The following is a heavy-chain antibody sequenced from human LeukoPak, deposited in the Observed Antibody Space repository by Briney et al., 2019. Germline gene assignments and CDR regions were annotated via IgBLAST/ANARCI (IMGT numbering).Heavy chain of an antibody. CDR1: GFSFSSYT. V-gene: IGHV3-48*01. J-gene: IGHJ4*02. Sequence: GGSLRLSRAASGFSFSSYTMSWVRQAPGKGLEWVSFISSSSSTIYYADSVKGRFTISRDNAQNSVYLQMNSLRAEDTAVYYCARETRRGTNFDYWGQGTQVTVSS. CDR3: ARETRRGTNFDY. CDR2: ISSSSSTI.